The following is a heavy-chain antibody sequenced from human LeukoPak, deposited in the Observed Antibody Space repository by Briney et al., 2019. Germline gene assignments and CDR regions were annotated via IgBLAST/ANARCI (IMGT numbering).Heavy chain of an antibody. CDR3: ARHGTRSSGWPPFDY. V-gene: IGHV5-10-1*01. CDR2: IDPSDSYT. D-gene: IGHD6-19*01. CDR1: GYSFTSYW. J-gene: IGHJ4*02. Sequence: GESLKISCKGSGYSFTSYWISWVRQMPGKGLEWMGRIDPSDSYTNYSPSFQGHVTISADKSISTAYLQWNSLKASDTAMYYCARHGTRSSGWPPFDYWGQGTLVTVSS.